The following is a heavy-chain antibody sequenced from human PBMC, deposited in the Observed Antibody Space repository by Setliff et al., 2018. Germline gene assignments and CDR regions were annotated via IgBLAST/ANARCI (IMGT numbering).Heavy chain of an antibody. J-gene: IGHJ6*03. Sequence: SVKVSCKASGGTFRSYGISWVRQAPGQGLEWMGGTIPSFGSTNYAQKFQDRVTIITEESTSTAYMELSSQRTEDTAVYYCAREGVDTRSSTDYRYYMDVWGKGTTVTVSS. V-gene: IGHV1-69*05. D-gene: IGHD3-10*01. CDR2: TIPSFGST. CDR3: AREGVDTRSSTDYRYYMDV. CDR1: GGTFRSYG.